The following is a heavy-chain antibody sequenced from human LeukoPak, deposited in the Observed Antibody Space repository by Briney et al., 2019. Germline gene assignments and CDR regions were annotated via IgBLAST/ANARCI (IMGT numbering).Heavy chain of an antibody. CDR2: IKQDGSEK. J-gene: IGHJ3*02. Sequence: PGGSLRLSCAASGFTFSNYGLSWVRQAPGKGLEWVANIKQDGSEKYYVDSVKGRFTISRDNAKNSLYLQMNSLRAEDTAVYYCARVGARYCSSTSCNGGDAFDIWGQGTMVTVSS. CDR1: GFTFSNYG. D-gene: IGHD2-2*01. CDR3: ARVGARYCSSTSCNGGDAFDI. V-gene: IGHV3-7*04.